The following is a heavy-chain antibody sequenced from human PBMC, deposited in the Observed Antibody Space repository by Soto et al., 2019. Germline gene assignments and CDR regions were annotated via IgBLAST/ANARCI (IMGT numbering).Heavy chain of an antibody. Sequence: PGGSLRLSCAASGVTFSSYGMHWVRQAPGKGLEWVAVIWYDGSNKYYADSVKGRFTISRDNSKNTLYLQMNSLRAEDTAVYYCARDRLPVNPKAGYFDYWGQGTLVTVSS. J-gene: IGHJ4*02. CDR3: ARDRLPVNPKAGYFDY. V-gene: IGHV3-33*01. CDR1: GVTFSSYG. D-gene: IGHD4-17*01. CDR2: IWYDGSNK.